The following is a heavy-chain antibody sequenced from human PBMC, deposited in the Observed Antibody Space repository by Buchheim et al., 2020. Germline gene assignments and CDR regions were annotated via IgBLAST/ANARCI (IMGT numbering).Heavy chain of an antibody. V-gene: IGHV3-30*04. CDR3: ATNAVAGHEGY. J-gene: IGHJ4*03. Sequence: VQVVESGGGVVQPGRSLRLSCGVSGFPFSIYTMNWVRQAPGKEMEWVAVISYDGKNKDYTEAEKGRFTISRDNSKHTVDLEMNSLRGDDTAVYYCATNAVAGHEGYWGQGT. D-gene: IGHD6-19*01. CDR2: ISYDGKNK. CDR1: GFPFSIYT.